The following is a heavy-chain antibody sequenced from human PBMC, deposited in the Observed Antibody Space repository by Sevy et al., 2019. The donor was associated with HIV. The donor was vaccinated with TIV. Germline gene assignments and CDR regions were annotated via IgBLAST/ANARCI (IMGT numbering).Heavy chain of an antibody. J-gene: IGHJ4*02. CDR2: ISYDGSNK. CDR3: AKEREGFGELLYIPSDYFDY. D-gene: IGHD3-10*01. CDR1: GFTFSSYG. V-gene: IGHV3-30*18. Sequence: GGSLRLSCAASGFTFSSYGMHWVRQAPGKGLEWVAVISYDGSNKYYADSVKGRFTISRDNSKNTLYLQMNSLRAEDTAVYYCAKEREGFGELLYIPSDYFDYWGQGTLVTVSS.